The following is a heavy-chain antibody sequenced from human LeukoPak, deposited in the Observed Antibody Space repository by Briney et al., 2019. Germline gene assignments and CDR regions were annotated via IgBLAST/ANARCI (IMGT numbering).Heavy chain of an antibody. D-gene: IGHD3-10*01. J-gene: IGHJ5*02. V-gene: IGHV1-2*02. CDR3: AREWFGELSSGWFDP. Sequence: GASVKVSCKAAGYTFTGYYMHWVRQAPGQGLEWMGWINPNSGGTNYAQKFQGMVTMTRDTSISTAYMELSRLRSDDTAVYYCAREWFGELSSGWFDPWGQGTLVTVSS. CDR1: GYTFTGYY. CDR2: INPNSGGT.